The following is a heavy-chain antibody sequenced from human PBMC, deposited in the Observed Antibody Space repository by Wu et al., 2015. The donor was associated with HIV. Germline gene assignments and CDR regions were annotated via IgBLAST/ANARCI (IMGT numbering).Heavy chain of an antibody. V-gene: IGHV1-2*02. CDR3: ARLQSLSGFYSNADY. Sequence: QVHLVQSGAEVKKPGASVKVSCKASGYTFTDYFVHWVRQAPGQNFEWMGWTNVNTGGTNYAPKFQGRVTMTRDTAVSTAYMELNSLRSDDTAVYYCARLQSLSGFYSNADYWGQGTLVTVSS. D-gene: IGHD3-22*01. J-gene: IGHJ4*02. CDR2: TNVNTGGT. CDR1: GYTFTDYF.